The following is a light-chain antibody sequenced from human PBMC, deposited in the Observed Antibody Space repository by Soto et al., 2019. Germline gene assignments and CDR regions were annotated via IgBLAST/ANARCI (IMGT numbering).Light chain of an antibody. V-gene: IGLV1-47*01. CDR3: AAWDDSLSGWV. CDR1: SSNIGSNY. Sequence: QSVLTQPPSVSGTPGQRVTISCSGSSSNIGSNYVYWYQQLPGTAPKLLIYRNNQRPSGVPDRFSGSKSGTSASLAISGLRSEDAADYYCAAWDDSLSGWVFGGGTKVTVL. CDR2: RNN. J-gene: IGLJ3*02.